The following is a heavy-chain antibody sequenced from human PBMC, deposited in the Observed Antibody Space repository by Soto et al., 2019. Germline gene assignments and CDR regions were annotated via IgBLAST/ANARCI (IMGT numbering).Heavy chain of an antibody. CDR1: GGSISSSSYY. CDR3: ARREVSSRYGMDV. Sequence: QLQLQESGPGLVKPSETLSLTCTVSGGSISSSSYYWGWIRQPPGKGLEWIGSIYYSGSTYYNPSLKSRVTISVDTSKNQFSLKLSSVTAADTAVYYCARREVSSRYGMDVWGQGTTVTVSS. V-gene: IGHV4-39*01. CDR2: IYYSGST. J-gene: IGHJ6*02. D-gene: IGHD6-13*01.